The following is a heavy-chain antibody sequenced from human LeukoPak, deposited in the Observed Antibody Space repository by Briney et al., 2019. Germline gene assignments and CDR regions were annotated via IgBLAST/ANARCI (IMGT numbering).Heavy chain of an antibody. V-gene: IGHV1-24*01. CDR1: GYTLTELS. Sequence: ASVKVSCKVSGYTLTELSMHWVRQAPGKGLEWMGGFDPEDGETIYAQKVQGRVTMTEDTSTDTAYMELSSLRSEDTAVYYCATSIAAAGPRYGMDVWGQGTTVTVSS. J-gene: IGHJ6*02. CDR3: ATSIAAAGPRYGMDV. D-gene: IGHD6-13*01. CDR2: FDPEDGET.